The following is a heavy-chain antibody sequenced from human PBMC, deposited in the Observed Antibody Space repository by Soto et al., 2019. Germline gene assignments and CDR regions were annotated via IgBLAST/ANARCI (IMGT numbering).Heavy chain of an antibody. J-gene: IGHJ5*02. V-gene: IGHV1-69*01. CDR2: IIPIFGTA. CDR3: ARDRVYSSGWTTTPGWFDP. D-gene: IGHD6-19*01. Sequence: QVQLVQSGAEVKKPGSSVKVSCKASGGTFSSYAISWLRQAPGQGLEWMGGIIPIFGTANYAQKFQGRVTITADESTSTAYMELSSLRSEDTAVYYCARDRVYSSGWTTTPGWFDPWGQGTLVTVSS. CDR1: GGTFSSYA.